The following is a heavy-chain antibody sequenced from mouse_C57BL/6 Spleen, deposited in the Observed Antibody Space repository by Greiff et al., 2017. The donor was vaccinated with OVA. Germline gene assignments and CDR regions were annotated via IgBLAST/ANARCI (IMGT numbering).Heavy chain of an antibody. CDR1: GYTFTSYW. J-gene: IGHJ2*01. V-gene: IGHV1-55*01. Sequence: VQLQQPGAELVKPGASVKMSCKASGYTFTSYWITWVKQRPGQGLEWIGDIYPGSGSTNYNEKFKSKATLTVDTSSSTAYMQLSSLTSEDSAVDYCAREDYGSSYGDYWGQGTTLTVSS. CDR3: AREDYGSSYGDY. CDR2: IYPGSGST. D-gene: IGHD1-1*01.